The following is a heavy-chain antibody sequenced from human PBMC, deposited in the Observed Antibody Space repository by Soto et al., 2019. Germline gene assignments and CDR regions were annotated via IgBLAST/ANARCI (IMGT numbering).Heavy chain of an antibody. J-gene: IGHJ4*02. CDR2: ISGSGGST. D-gene: IGHD3-9*01. V-gene: IGHV3-23*01. CDR1: GVTFWRYA. Sequence: GGSLRLSCGASGVTFWRYALRWVRPAPGKGLEWVSAISGSGGSTYYADSVKGRFTISRDNSKNTLYLQMNSLRAEDTAVYYCAKDLHFLVTHSLWGQGTLVTVSS. CDR3: AKDLHFLVTHSL.